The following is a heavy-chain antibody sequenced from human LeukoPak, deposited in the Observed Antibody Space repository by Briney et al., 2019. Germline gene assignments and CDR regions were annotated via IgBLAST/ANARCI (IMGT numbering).Heavy chain of an antibody. CDR3: AKDSGGTYFYYYYYMDV. CDR2: ISGSGTTI. V-gene: IGHV3-23*01. J-gene: IGHJ6*03. Sequence: GGSLRLSCAPSGLTFSRYSMSWVRQAPGKGLVWVSAISGSGTTIYYADFVKGRFTISRDNSKNTLYLQINSLRAEDTAVYYCAKDSGGTYFYYYYYMDVWGKGTTVTVSS. CDR1: GLTFSRYS. D-gene: IGHD1-26*01.